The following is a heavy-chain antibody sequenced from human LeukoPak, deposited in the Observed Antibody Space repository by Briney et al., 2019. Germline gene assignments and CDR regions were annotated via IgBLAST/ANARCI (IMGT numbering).Heavy chain of an antibody. Sequence: PGGSLRLSCAASGFTVTDYAMTWIRQSPGKGLEWVSSMSDIGPNTYYADSVKGRFTISRDNSKNTLYLQMNSLRAEDTAVYYCAKAGYSSSWYEATVQPALGFDYWGQGTLVTVSS. CDR2: MSDIGPNT. D-gene: IGHD6-13*01. CDR1: GFTVTDYA. CDR3: AKAGYSSSWYEATVQPALGFDY. V-gene: IGHV3-23*01. J-gene: IGHJ4*02.